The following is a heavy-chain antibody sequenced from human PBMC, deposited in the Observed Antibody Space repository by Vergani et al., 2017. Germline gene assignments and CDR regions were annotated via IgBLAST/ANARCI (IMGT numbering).Heavy chain of an antibody. J-gene: IGHJ4*02. CDR1: GGTFSSYA. CDR3: ARDGYYYGSGSTTFDY. CDR2: IIPIFGTA. D-gene: IGHD3-10*01. V-gene: IGHV1-69*06. Sequence: QVQLVQSGAEVKKPGSSVKVSCKASGGTFSSYAISWVRQAPGQGLEWMGGIIPIFGTANYAQKFQGRVTITADKSTSTAYMELSSLRSVDTAVYYCARDGYYYGSGSTTFDYWGQGTLGTVSS.